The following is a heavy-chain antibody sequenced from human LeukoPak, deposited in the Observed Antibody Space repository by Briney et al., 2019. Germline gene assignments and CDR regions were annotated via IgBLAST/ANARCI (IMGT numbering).Heavy chain of an antibody. CDR1: GGSISSSGYY. CDR3: ARAGPYDAFDI. J-gene: IGHJ3*02. V-gene: IGHV3-53*04. CDR2: IYSGGST. Sequence: ETLSLTCTVSGGSISSSGYYWGWIRQPPGKGLEWGSVIYSGGSTYFADSVKGRFTISRHNSKNTLYLQINSLRAEDTAVYYCARAGPYDAFDIWGQGTMVTVSS. D-gene: IGHD1-14*01.